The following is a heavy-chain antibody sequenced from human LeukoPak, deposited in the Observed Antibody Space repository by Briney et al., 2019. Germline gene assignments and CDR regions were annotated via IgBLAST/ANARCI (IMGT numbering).Heavy chain of an antibody. J-gene: IGHJ4*02. V-gene: IGHV3-53*01. Sequence: GGSLRLSCAASGFTVSRNYMSWVRQAPGKGLEWVSVIYSADSAYYADSVRGRFTISRDNSKNTLYLQMNSLRAEDTAVYYCAKDLYSGYDYAYFDYWGQGTLVTVSS. CDR2: IYSADSA. D-gene: IGHD5-12*01. CDR3: AKDLYSGYDYAYFDY. CDR1: GFTVSRNY.